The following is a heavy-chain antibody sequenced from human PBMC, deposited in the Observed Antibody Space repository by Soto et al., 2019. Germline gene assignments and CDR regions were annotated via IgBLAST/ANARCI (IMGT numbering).Heavy chain of an antibody. CDR2: ISYDGSNK. J-gene: IGHJ5*02. Sequence: GGSLRLSCAASGFTFSSYGMHWVRQAPGKGLEWVAVISYDGSNKYYADSVKGRFTISRDNSKNTLYLQMNSLRAEDTAVYYCAKDLMVRESNWFDPWGQGTLVTVSS. D-gene: IGHD3-10*01. CDR3: AKDLMVRESNWFDP. CDR1: GFTFSSYG. V-gene: IGHV3-30*18.